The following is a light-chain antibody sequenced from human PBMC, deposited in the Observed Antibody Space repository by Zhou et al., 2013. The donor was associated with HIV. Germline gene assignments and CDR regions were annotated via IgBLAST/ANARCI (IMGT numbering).Light chain of an antibody. V-gene: IGKV1-5*03. Sequence: DVQLTQSPPTLSASVGDKVTITCRASRTVSPWLAWYQQKPGGAPKLLVYQASTLESRVPSRFRGRGSGAEFHLSIVSLQPEDFATYYCQDYGDSSRAFGRGTRVEMK. J-gene: IGKJ4*02. CDR2: QAS. CDR1: RTVSPW. CDR3: QDYGDSSRA.